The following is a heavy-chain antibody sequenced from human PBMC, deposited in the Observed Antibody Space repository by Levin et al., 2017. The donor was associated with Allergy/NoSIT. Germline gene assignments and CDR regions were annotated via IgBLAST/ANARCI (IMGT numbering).Heavy chain of an antibody. D-gene: IGHD3-3*01. CDR1: GFTFSSYA. J-gene: IGHJ5*02. Sequence: PGGSLRLSCATSGFTFSSYAMTWVRQAPGKGLEWVSSITAAGLDTYYADSVKGRFTISRDNSKNTVYVQMNSLRDEDTAVYYCAKAANLYDFWSGDLDHWGQGTLVTVSS. CDR3: AKAANLYDFWSGDLDH. CDR2: ITAAGLDT. V-gene: IGHV3-23*01.